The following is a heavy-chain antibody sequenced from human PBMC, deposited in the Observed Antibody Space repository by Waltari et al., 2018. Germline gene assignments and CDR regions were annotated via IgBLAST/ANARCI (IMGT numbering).Heavy chain of an antibody. CDR1: GASLRSYS. CDR2: ISSSGKT. D-gene: IGHD1-26*01. Sequence: QVPLQESGPGLVKPSATLSLPCTVSGASLRSYSWTWIRQPAGKGLEWIGRISSSGKTFYNPSLKSRVTMSVDTSKNQISLKVISVTAADTAVYYCVRDQRVGGTLLYNWFDPWGQGTLVTVSS. J-gene: IGHJ5*02. V-gene: IGHV4-4*07. CDR3: VRDQRVGGTLLYNWFDP.